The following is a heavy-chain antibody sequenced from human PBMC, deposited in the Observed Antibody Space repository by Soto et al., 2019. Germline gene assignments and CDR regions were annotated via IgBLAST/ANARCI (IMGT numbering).Heavy chain of an antibody. Sequence: QVQLVQSGAEVRKPGASVKVSCKASGHTFTTYGISWVRQAPGQGLEWMGWISANNGHTNYARNFRGRVTMTTDTXTSTGXMELXXLXXXXXXXXXXXXXXXXXXXXXXDYWGQGTLVTVSS. CDR3: XXXXXXXXXXXXDY. V-gene: IGHV1-18*01. CDR2: ISANNGHT. CDR1: GHTFTTYG. J-gene: IGHJ4*02.